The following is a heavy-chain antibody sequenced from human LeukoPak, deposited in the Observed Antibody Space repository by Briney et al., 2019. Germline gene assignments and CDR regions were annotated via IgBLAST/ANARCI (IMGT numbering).Heavy chain of an antibody. J-gene: IGHJ4*02. CDR3: AKDFWSGEYYFDY. D-gene: IGHD3-3*01. CDR2: ISGSGGST. CDR1: GFIFSSYA. Sequence: GGSLRLSCEASGFIFSSYALHWVRQAPGKGLEWVSAISGSGGSTYYADSVKGRFTISRDNSKNTLYLQMNSLRAEDTAVYYCAKDFWSGEYYFDYWGQGTLVTVSS. V-gene: IGHV3-23*01.